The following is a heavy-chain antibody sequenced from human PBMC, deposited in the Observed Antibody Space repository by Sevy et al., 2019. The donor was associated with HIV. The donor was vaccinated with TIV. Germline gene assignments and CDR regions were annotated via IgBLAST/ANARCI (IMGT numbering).Heavy chain of an antibody. CDR3: HAASQGS. CDR1: GFSLNSYW. Sequence: GGSLRLSCTASGFSLNSYWMHWVRQAPGKGLEWVSHISDDGISTTYADSVKGRFTISRDNAKNTLYLQMNSLRAEDTAIYYCHAASQGSWGQGTLVTVSS. J-gene: IGHJ5*02. V-gene: IGHV3-74*01. CDR2: ISDDGIST. D-gene: IGHD6-25*01.